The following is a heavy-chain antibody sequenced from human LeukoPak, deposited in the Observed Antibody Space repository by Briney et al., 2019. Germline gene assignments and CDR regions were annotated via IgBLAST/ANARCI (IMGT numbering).Heavy chain of an antibody. CDR1: GFTFSSYW. Sequence: GGSLRLSCAASGFTFSSYWMHWVRQAAVKGLVWVSRINSDGSSTTYADSVKGRFTISRDNAKNTLYLQMNSLRAEDTAVYYCARVGFYVSQMEVWGKGPRSPSPQ. CDR2: INSDGSST. D-gene: IGHD3-16*01. CDR3: ARVGFYVSQMEV. J-gene: IGHJ6*04. V-gene: IGHV3-74*01.